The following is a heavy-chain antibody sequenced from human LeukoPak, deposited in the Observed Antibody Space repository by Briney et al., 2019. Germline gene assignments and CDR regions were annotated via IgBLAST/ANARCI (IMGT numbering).Heavy chain of an antibody. CDR3: AKDAEREKHFTPKRYKWNSYFDY. D-gene: IGHD1-7*01. Sequence: PGGSLRLSCAASGFSFSSYAMSWVRQAPGKGLEWVSVMSGSGGSTYYADSVKGRFTISRDNSKNTLYLQMNSLRAEDTAVYYCAKDAEREKHFTPKRYKWNSYFDYWGQGTLVTVPS. V-gene: IGHV3-23*01. J-gene: IGHJ4*02. CDR1: GFSFSSYA. CDR2: MSGSGGST.